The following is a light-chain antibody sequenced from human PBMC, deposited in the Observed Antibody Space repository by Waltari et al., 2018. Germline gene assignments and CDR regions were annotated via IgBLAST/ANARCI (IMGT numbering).Light chain of an antibody. CDR2: EVF. V-gene: IGLV2-23*02. CDR3: CSYAGRGTYV. J-gene: IGLJ1*01. Sequence: QSALTQPASVSGTPGQSITISCSGTTSDVGSYDLGSWYQQHPGEAPKLLICEVFKRPPDTSSRFSGAKSGSTASLTISGLQPEDEADYYCCSYAGRGTYVFGSGTKVTVL. CDR1: TSDVGSYDL.